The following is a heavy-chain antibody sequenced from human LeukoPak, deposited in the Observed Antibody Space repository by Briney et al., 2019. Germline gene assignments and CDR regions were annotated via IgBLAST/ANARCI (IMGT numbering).Heavy chain of an antibody. CDR3: ARGGRWESYTAFDI. D-gene: IGHD1-26*01. CDR2: ITHTRRT. Sequence: SETLSLTCAVSGGPFSHYYWNWIRQSPGKGLEWIGEITHTRRTNYNPVLRSRVTISVDTSRNQFSLKLRSMTAADTAVYYCARGGRWESYTAFDIWGQGTTVSVSS. J-gene: IGHJ3*02. CDR1: GGPFSHYY. V-gene: IGHV4-34*01.